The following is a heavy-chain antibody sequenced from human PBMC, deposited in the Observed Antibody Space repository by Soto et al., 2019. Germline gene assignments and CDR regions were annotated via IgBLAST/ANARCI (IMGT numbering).Heavy chain of an antibody. CDR2: ISSSGDAT. CDR1: GFSFSGYF. V-gene: IGHV3-11*01. Sequence: GGSLRLSCAASGFSFSGYFMGWIRQAPGKGPEWLSYISSSGDATHYADSVKGRFTISRDNAKNSLYLQMNGLRAEDTAVYYCVRVPVTKLDYWGQGTLVTAPQ. CDR3: VRVPVTKLDY. D-gene: IGHD2-8*01. J-gene: IGHJ4*02.